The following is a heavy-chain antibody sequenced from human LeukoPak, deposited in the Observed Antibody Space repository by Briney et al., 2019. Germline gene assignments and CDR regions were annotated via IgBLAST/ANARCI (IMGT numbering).Heavy chain of an antibody. CDR1: GGFINGSEW. J-gene: IGHJ4*02. Sequence: PSGTLSLTCAVSGGFINGSEWWNWVRQPPGKGLEWIGEIYHSGNANYNPSLKSRVAISIDKSKNQFSLKLNSVTAADTAVYYCARDSPSGSSWFFDLWGQGIQVTASS. CDR3: ARDSPSGSSWFFDL. CDR2: IYHSGNA. V-gene: IGHV4-4*02. D-gene: IGHD6-13*01.